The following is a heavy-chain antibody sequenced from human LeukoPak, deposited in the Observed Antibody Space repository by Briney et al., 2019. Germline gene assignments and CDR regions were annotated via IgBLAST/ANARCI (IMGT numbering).Heavy chain of an antibody. CDR3: ARDRAVANIGQLSPFHY. Sequence: GGSLRLSCATSGFPFSSYGMHWFRQAPGKGLEWLSFITTNGNSIYYADSVRGRFTISRDDAKNSLYLQINSLRAEDTAVYYCARDRAVANIGQLSPFHYCGQGTLVTVSP. V-gene: IGHV3-48*03. CDR1: GFPFSSYG. J-gene: IGHJ4*02. CDR2: ITTNGNSI. D-gene: IGHD6-19*01.